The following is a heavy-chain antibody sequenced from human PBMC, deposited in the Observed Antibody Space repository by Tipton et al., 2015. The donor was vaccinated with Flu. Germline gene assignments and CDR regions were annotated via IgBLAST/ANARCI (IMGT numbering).Heavy chain of an antibody. CDR3: AKVVVSSSGYYRQSFQH. Sequence: SLRLSCAASGFAFNSYAMSWVRQAPGKGLEWVSGISGSGGTTDYADSVKGRFTISRDNSKNTLYLQMNSLRAEDTAVYYCAKVVVSSSGYYRQSFQHWGQGTLVTVSS. V-gene: IGHV3-23*01. D-gene: IGHD3-22*01. CDR2: ISGSGGTT. J-gene: IGHJ1*01. CDR1: GFAFNSYA.